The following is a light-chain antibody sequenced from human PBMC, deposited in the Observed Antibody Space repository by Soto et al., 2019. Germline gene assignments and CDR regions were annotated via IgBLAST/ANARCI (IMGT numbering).Light chain of an antibody. J-gene: IGKJ3*01. CDR2: DAS. Sequence: EIVLTQSPGTLSLSPWERATLSCRASQSVSNTYLAWYQQKPGQAPRLLIYDASSRATGIPDRFSGSGSGTDFTLTISRLEPEDFAVYYCQQYGRSPGLFTLGPGTKVDIK. CDR3: QQYGRSPGLFT. CDR1: QSVSNTY. V-gene: IGKV3-20*01.